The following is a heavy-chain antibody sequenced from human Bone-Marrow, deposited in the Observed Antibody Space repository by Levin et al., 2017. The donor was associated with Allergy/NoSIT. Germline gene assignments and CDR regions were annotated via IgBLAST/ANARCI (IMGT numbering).Heavy chain of an antibody. CDR1: GFTFDDYA. D-gene: IGHD1/OR15-1a*01. CDR2: INWKSGDI. V-gene: IGHV3-9*01. CDR3: AKATVVPGTTGGYFDL. Sequence: SGGSLRLSCAASGFTFDDYAMHWVRQAPEKGLEWVSSINWKSGDIGYADSVKGRFTISRDNAKNSLYLQMNSLRAEDTALYYCAKATVVPGTTGGYFDLWGRGTLVTVSS. J-gene: IGHJ2*01.